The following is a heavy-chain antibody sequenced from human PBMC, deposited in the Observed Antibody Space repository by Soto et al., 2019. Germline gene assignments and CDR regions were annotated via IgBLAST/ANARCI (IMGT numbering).Heavy chain of an antibody. D-gene: IGHD2-21*01. J-gene: IGHJ6*03. CDR3: ARESENMVVYYYYYMDV. CDR2: IKQDGSEK. V-gene: IGHV3-7*01. CDR1: GFTFSSYW. Sequence: GGSLRLSCAASGFTFSSYWMSWVRQAPGKGLEWVANIKQDGSEKYYVDSVKGRFTISRDNAKNSLYLQMNSLRAEDTAVYYCARESENMVVYYYYYMDVWGKGTTVTVSS.